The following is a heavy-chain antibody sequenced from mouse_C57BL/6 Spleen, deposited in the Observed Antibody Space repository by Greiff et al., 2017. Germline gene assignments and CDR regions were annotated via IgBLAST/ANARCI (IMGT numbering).Heavy chain of an antibody. CDR1: GYTFTDSY. J-gene: IGHJ4*01. CDR3: ERDGAYYSNPSYAMDY. Sequence: QVQLQQSGAELVRPGASVKLSCKASGYTFTDSYINWVKQRPGQGLEWIARIYPGSGNTYYNEKFKGKAKLTAEKSSSTAYMQLSSLTSEDSAVYFCERDGAYYSNPSYAMDYWGQGTSVTVSS. CDR2: IYPGSGNT. V-gene: IGHV1-76*01. D-gene: IGHD2-5*01.